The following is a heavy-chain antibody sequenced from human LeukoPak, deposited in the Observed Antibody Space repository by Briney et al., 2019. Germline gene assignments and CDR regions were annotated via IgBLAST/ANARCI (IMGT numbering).Heavy chain of an antibody. CDR2: IRSKAYGETA. CDR1: GFTFGDYA. J-gene: IGHJ4*02. Sequence: GGSLRLSCTASGFTFGDYAMSWIRQAPGKGLEWVGFIRSKAYGETADYAASVKGRFTISRDDSKAIAYLQMNSLKTEDTAVYHCTRDRGAYNLYNYWGQGTLVTVSS. V-gene: IGHV3-49*03. D-gene: IGHD1-1*01. CDR3: TRDRGAYNLYNY.